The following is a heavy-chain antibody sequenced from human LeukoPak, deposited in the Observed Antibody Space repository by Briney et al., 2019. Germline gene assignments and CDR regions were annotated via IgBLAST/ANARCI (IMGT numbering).Heavy chain of an antibody. J-gene: IGHJ4*02. D-gene: IGHD3-10*01. CDR1: GFTFSGYY. CDR2: INPSGGST. CDR3: ASGSYYNNFDY. V-gene: IGHV1-46*03. Sequence: ASVKVSCKASGFTFSGYYMHWVRQAPGQGLEWMGIINPSGGSTSYAQKFQGRVTMTRDMSTSTVYMELSNLRSEDTAVYYCASGSYYNNFDYWGQGTLVTVSS.